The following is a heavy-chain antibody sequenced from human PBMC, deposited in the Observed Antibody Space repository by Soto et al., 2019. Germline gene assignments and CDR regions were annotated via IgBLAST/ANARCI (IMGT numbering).Heavy chain of an antibody. Sequence: PGGSLRLSCAAAGFSFSPYWMESVRQTPGKGLVWVSQISNDGRNPEYSDSVRGRFTVSRDNVKDTVYLQMNNLRAEDTAVYYCARDRGRLFDIWGQGRMVTVAS. V-gene: IGHV3-74*01. CDR1: GFSFSPYW. D-gene: IGHD6-25*01. CDR2: ISNDGRNP. J-gene: IGHJ3*02. CDR3: ARDRGRLFDI.